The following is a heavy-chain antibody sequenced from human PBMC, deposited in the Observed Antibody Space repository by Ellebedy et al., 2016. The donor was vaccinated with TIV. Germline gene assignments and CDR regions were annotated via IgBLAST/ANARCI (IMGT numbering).Heavy chain of an antibody. CDR2: IYSGGAT. V-gene: IGHV3-53*01. D-gene: IGHD3-10*01. J-gene: IGHJ4*02. CDR3: ATFNRGSDYFED. Sequence: GESLKISCAASCITVLSNYMAWVRQPPGKGLGLVSLIYSGGATYYADPVKARVTISRDKSTNTPHLQMDNLSSEDTAVYYCATFNRGSDYFEDWGQGTRVTVSS. CDR1: CITVLSNY.